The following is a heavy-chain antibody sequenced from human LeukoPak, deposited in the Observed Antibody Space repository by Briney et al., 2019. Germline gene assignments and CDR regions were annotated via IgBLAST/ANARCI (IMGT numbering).Heavy chain of an antibody. CDR2: ISYNGGT. D-gene: IGHD5-18*01. CDR1: GGSVSTYY. V-gene: IGHV4-59*02. Sequence: SETLSLTCTVSGGSVSTYYWSWIRQTPGKGLEWIGYISYNGGTDYGPSLKSRVTMSLDTSKNQFSLKLSSVTAADTAVYYCARDGSGYSYDHDAFDIWGQGTMVTVSS. J-gene: IGHJ3*02. CDR3: ARDGSGYSYDHDAFDI.